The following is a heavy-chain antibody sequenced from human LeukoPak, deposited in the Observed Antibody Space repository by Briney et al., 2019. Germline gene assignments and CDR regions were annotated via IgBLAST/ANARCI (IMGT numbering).Heavy chain of an antibody. J-gene: IGHJ3*02. Sequence: PGGSLRLSCAASGFTVSSNDMSWVRQAPGKGLEWVSVIYSGGRTFYADSVKGRFTITRDNSKNTLYLQMNSLRAEDTAVYYCAREGGGGTDSRGAFDIWGQGTMVTVSS. CDR1: GFTVSSND. D-gene: IGHD3-16*01. CDR2: IYSGGRT. CDR3: AREGGGGTDSRGAFDI. V-gene: IGHV3-53*01.